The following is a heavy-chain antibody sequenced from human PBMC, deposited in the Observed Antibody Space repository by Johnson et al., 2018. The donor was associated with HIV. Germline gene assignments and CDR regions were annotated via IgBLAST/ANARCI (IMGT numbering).Heavy chain of an antibody. CDR2: IRYDGSNK. Sequence: QVQLVESGGGLVKPGGSLRLSCAASGLTFSNAWMSWVRQAPGKGLEWVAFIRYDGSNKYYADSVKGRFTISRDNAKNSLYLQMNSLRVEDTAIYYCARAQLLADDAFNNWGQGTMVTVSS. D-gene: IGHD6-6*01. CDR1: GLTFSNAW. J-gene: IGHJ3*02. CDR3: ARAQLLADDAFNN. V-gene: IGHV3-30*02.